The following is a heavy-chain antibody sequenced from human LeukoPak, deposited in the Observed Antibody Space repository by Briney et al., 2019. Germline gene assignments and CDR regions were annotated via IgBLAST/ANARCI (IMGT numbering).Heavy chain of an antibody. J-gene: IGHJ3*02. CDR3: ASAYYYDSSGPWGAFDI. CDR1: GYTFTSYY. Sequence: GASVKVSCKASGYTFTSYYMHWVRQAPGQGLEWMGIINPSGGSTSYAQKFQGRVTMTRDTSTSTVYMELSSLRSEDTAVYYCASAYYYDSSGPWGAFDIWGQGTMVTVSS. CDR2: INPSGGST. V-gene: IGHV1-46*01. D-gene: IGHD3-22*01.